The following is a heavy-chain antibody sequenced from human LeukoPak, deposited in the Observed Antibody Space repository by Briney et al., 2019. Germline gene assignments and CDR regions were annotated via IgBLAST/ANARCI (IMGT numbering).Heavy chain of an antibody. J-gene: IGHJ4*02. Sequence: SCKASGGTFSSYAMHWVRQAPGEGLEWVAVISYDGSNKYYADSVKGRFTISRDNSKNTLYLQMNNLRAEDTAVYYCARLRGYSYGYADYWGQGTLVTVSS. D-gene: IGHD5-18*01. CDR3: ARLRGYSYGYADY. CDR1: GGTFSSYA. V-gene: IGHV3-30-3*01. CDR2: ISYDGSNK.